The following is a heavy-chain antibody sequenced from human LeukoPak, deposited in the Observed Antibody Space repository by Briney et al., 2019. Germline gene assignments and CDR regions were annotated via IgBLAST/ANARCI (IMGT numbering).Heavy chain of an antibody. Sequence: GGFLRLSCAASGFTFSNYAMHWVRQAPGKGLQWVAVIAHDVSNIYYADSVRGRFTISRDNSKNMLFLQMNSLTSEDTAVYYCARDPFVGIPDYFDSWGQGTLVAVSS. CDR3: ARDPFVGIPDYFDS. V-gene: IGHV3-30-3*01. J-gene: IGHJ4*02. D-gene: IGHD1-26*01. CDR1: GFTFSNYA. CDR2: IAHDVSNI.